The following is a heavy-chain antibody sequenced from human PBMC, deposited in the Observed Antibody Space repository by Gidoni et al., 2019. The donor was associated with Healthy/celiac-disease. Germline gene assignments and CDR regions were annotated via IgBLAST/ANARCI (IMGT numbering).Heavy chain of an antibody. CDR1: GYTFTGYY. J-gene: IGHJ4*02. D-gene: IGHD2-21*01. CDR2: INPNRGGT. Sequence: QVQLVQSGAAVKKPGASVTVSCKASGYTFTGYYMHLVPPPPGQGLEWMGWINPNRGGTNYEKKLQGRVTMTRDTSISTAYMELSRLRADDTAVYYCARDGGNPPYCGGDCYPRGGVEIDYWGQGTLVTVSS. CDR3: ARDGGNPPYCGGDCYPRGGVEIDY. V-gene: IGHV1-2*02.